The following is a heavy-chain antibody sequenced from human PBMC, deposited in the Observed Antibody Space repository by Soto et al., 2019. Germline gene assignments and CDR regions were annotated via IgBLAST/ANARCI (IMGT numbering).Heavy chain of an antibody. D-gene: IGHD2-21*02. V-gene: IGHV1-3*01. CDR3: ARSIVVVTALGY. Sequence: ASVKVSCKASGYTFTGYAMHWVRQAPGQRLEWMGWINAGNGNTKYSQKFQGRVTITRDTSASTAYMELSSLRSEDTAVYYCARSIVVVTALGYWGQGTLVTVSS. J-gene: IGHJ4*02. CDR1: GYTFTGYA. CDR2: INAGNGNT.